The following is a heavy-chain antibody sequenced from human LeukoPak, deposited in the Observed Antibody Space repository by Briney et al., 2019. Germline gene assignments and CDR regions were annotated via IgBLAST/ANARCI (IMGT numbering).Heavy chain of an antibody. CDR2: IKQDGSDK. CDR1: GFTFSRFW. J-gene: IGHJ4*02. V-gene: IGHV3-7*01. D-gene: IGHD2-2*01. CDR3: ARESRISDY. Sequence: GGSLRLSCAASGFTFSRFWMSWVRQAPGKGLEWVATIKQDGSDKSYVASVRGRFTISRDNAKNSLYLQMSSLRAEASAVYYCARESRISDYWGQGTLVTVSS.